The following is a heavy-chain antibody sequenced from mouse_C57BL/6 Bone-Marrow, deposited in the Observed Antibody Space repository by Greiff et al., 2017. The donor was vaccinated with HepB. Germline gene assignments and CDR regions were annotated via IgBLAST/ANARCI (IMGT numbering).Heavy chain of an antibody. CDR2: IYPRSGNT. CDR3: ARGYYYGPYYAMDY. CDR1: GYTFTSYG. J-gene: IGHJ4*01. Sequence: VKLVESGAELARPGASVKLSCKASGYTFTSYGISWVKQRTGQGLEWIGEIYPRSGNTYYNEKFKGKATLTADKSSSTAYMELRSLTSEDSAVYFCARGYYYGPYYAMDYWGQGTSVTVSS. V-gene: IGHV1-81*01. D-gene: IGHD1-1*01.